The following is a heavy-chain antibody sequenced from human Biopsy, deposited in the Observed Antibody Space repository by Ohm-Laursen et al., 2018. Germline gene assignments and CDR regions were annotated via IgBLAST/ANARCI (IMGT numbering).Heavy chain of an antibody. CDR2: INHSGST. Sequence: GTLSLTCAVYGGSFSGYYWSWIRQPPGKGLEWIGEINHSGSTNYNPSLKSRVTILVDTSKNQFSLKLSSVTAADTAVYYCARGRLRAVARFDYWGQGTLVTVSS. CDR3: ARGRLRAVARFDY. D-gene: IGHD6-19*01. V-gene: IGHV4-34*01. J-gene: IGHJ4*02. CDR1: GGSFSGYY.